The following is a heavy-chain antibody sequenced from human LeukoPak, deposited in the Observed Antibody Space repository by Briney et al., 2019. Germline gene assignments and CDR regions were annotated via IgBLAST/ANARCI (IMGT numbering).Heavy chain of an antibody. D-gene: IGHD2-21*01. CDR2: ISGSGGST. Sequence: GGSLRLSCAASGFTFSSYAMSWVRQAPGKGLEWVSAISGSGGSTYYADSVKGRFTISRDNSKNTLYLQMNSLRAEDTAVYYCAKDGYCGGDCYDVDYWGQGTLVTVSS. CDR3: AKDGYCGGDCYDVDY. J-gene: IGHJ4*02. V-gene: IGHV3-23*01. CDR1: GFTFSSYA.